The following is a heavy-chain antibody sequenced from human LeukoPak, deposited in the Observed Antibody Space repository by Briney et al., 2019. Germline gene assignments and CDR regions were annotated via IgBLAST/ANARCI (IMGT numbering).Heavy chain of an antibody. V-gene: IGHV1-69*04. D-gene: IGHD1-26*01. CDR2: IIPILGIT. Sequence: GASVTVSCKASGGTSSPFVILWVEPPPGQGLAWMGRIIPILGITDYAQKFQGRVTITADKSTSTAYMELSRLRFEDTAFYYCARDRSIVGSNMGLDYWGQGTQVTVSS. J-gene: IGHJ4*02. CDR3: ARDRSIVGSNMGLDY. CDR1: GGTSSPFV.